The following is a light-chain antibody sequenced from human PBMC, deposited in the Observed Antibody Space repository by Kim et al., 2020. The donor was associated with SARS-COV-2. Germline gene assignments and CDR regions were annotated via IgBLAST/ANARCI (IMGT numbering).Light chain of an antibody. CDR3: SSYGGSHNLI. J-gene: IGLJ2*01. CDR1: SNDIGDYNY. CDR2: DVT. Sequence: QSALTQPPSASGSAGQSVTISCTGTSNDIGDYNYVSWYQQHPGKAPTLRIYDVTERPSGVPERFSGSKSGNTASLTVSGLQAEDDADYYCSSYGGSHNLIFGGGTQLTVL. V-gene: IGLV2-8*01.